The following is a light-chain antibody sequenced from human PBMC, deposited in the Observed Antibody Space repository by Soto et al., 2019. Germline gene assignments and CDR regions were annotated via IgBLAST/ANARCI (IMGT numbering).Light chain of an antibody. Sequence: QSVLTQPASVSGSPGQSITISCTGTISDVGTYNLVSWYQHHPGKAPKLMIYEGSKRPSGVSNRFSGSKSGNTASLTISGLQAEDEADYYCCSYAGSSTYVFGTGTKLTVL. CDR1: ISDVGTYNL. J-gene: IGLJ1*01. CDR3: CSYAGSSTYV. V-gene: IGLV2-23*01. CDR2: EGS.